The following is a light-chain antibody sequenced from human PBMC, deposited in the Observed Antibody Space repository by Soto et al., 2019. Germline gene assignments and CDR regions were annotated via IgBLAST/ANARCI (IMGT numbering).Light chain of an antibody. V-gene: IGLV2-23*02. CDR2: EIS. CDR3: CSYAGNSIVV. Sequence: QSALTQPASVSGSPGQSITISCTGTSSDVGSYNLVSWYQQHPAKAPKVMIYEISKRPSGVSNRFSGSKSGNTASLTISGPQAEDEADYYCCSYAGNSIVVFGGGTKLTVL. J-gene: IGLJ2*01. CDR1: SSDVGSYNL.